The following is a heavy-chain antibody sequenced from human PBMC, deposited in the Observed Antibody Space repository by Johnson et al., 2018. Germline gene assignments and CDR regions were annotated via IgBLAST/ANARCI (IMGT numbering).Heavy chain of an antibody. CDR2: TSHSGNT. V-gene: IGHV4-4*02. D-gene: IGHD2-21*02. CDR3: ARTRRDCYSHCAFDL. J-gene: IGHJ3*01. CDR1: ANSINSYNW. Sequence: QVQLVESGPGLVKPSGTLSLTCVVSANSINSYNWWSWVRQPPEKGLEWIGETSHSGNTNSNPALKSRVSLSVDMSKNYFSLNLFSVTAADTAVYYCARTRRDCYSHCAFDLWGQGKMVTVSS.